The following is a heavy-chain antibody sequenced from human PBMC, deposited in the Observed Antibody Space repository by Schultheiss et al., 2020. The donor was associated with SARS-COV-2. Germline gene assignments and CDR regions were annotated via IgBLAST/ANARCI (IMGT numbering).Heavy chain of an antibody. CDR3: ARDRTTYYDTSAIFSY. Sequence: SLKISCAASGFTFSSYAMHWVRQAPGKGLEWVAVISYDGNNKYFADSVKGRFTISRDNSKNTLYLQMNSLRAEDTAVYYCARDRTTYYDTSAIFSYWGQGTLVTVSS. D-gene: IGHD3-22*01. V-gene: IGHV3-30*01. CDR1: GFTFSSYA. CDR2: ISYDGNNK. J-gene: IGHJ4*02.